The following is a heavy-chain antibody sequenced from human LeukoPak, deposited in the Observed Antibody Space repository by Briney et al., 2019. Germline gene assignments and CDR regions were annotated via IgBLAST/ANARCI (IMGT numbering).Heavy chain of an antibody. V-gene: IGHV4-39*02. CDR1: GGSISSSSYY. CDR2: IYYSGTT. Sequence: KTSETLSLTCSVSGGSISSSSYYWAWIRQPPGKGLEWIGSIYYSGTTHYKPSLKSRLTISVDTSKNHFSLKLSSVTAADTAVYYCAREIGGAADTWGQGTLVTVSS. D-gene: IGHD6-13*01. J-gene: IGHJ5*02. CDR3: AREIGGAADT.